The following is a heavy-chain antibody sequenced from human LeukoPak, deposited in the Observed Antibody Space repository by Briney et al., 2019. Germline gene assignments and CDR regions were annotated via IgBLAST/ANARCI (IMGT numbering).Heavy chain of an antibody. CDR2: IDSDGSWT. CDR3: VSFYETY. D-gene: IGHD2/OR15-2a*01. V-gene: IGHV3-74*01. Sequence: QAGGSLRLSCAASGCYWMHWVRHAPGKGLVWVSHIDSDGSWTSYADSVKGRFTISKDNAKNTVYLQTNKLRAEDTAVDYGVSFYETYWGRGTLVTVSS. CDR1: GCYW. J-gene: IGHJ4*02.